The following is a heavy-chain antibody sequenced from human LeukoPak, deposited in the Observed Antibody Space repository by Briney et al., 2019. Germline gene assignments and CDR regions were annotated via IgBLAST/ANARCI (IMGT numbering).Heavy chain of an antibody. D-gene: IGHD3-3*01. CDR3: ATDRGWRTSGYYLYYFEY. V-gene: IGHV3-7*01. J-gene: IGHJ4*02. Sequence: GGSLRLSCVVSGFTLNGCWMNWVRQAPGKGLEWVAHINPDGRDTYYVDSVKGRFTISRDNAQNSMYLQMNSLRVEDAAVYYCATDRGWRTSGYYLYYFEYWGQGTLVTFSS. CDR2: INPDGRDT. CDR1: GFTLNGCW.